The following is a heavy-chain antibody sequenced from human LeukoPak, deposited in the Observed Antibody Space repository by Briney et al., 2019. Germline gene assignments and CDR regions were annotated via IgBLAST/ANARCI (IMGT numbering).Heavy chain of an antibody. CDR1: GGSFNSYY. CDR2: ISHSGNT. V-gene: IGHV4-34*01. Sequence: SETLSLTCAVYGGSFNSYYWSWIRQPPGKGLEWIGQISHSGNTNYNPSLKSRVAISVDTSKNQFSLILSSVTAADTAMYYCARGRVEMATIDFDYWGQGTLVTVSS. J-gene: IGHJ4*02. D-gene: IGHD5-24*01. CDR3: ARGRVEMATIDFDY.